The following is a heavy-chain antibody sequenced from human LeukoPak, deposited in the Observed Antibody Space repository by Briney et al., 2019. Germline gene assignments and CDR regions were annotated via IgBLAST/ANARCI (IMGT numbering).Heavy chain of an antibody. CDR3: ARHLGVGELYLFDY. V-gene: IGHV4-59*08. J-gene: IGHJ4*02. CDR1: GGSISSYY. D-gene: IGHD3-10*01. CDR2: KYYSGST. Sequence: PSETLSLTCTVSGGSISSYYWSWIRQSPGKGLEWIGYKYYSGSTDYNPSLKSRVTILVDASKTQFSLKLSAVTAADTAVYYCARHLGVGELYLFDYWGQGTLVTVSS.